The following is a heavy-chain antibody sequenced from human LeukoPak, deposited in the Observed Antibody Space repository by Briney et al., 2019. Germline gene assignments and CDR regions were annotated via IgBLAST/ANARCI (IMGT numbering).Heavy chain of an antibody. CDR1: GGSFSGYY. D-gene: IGHD3-10*01. J-gene: IGHJ4*02. Sequence: SETLSLICAVYGGSFSGYYWSWIRQPPGKGLEWIGEINHSGGTNYNPSLKSRVTISVDTSKNQFSLKLSSVTAADTAVYFCARVIYDSGSYPFDYWGQGTLVTVSS. V-gene: IGHV4-34*01. CDR3: ARVIYDSGSYPFDY. CDR2: INHSGGT.